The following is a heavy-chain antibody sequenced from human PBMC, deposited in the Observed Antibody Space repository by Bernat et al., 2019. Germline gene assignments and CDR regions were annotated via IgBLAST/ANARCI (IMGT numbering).Heavy chain of an antibody. J-gene: IGHJ6*02. CDR3: ARDLHFRDGYNGYGMDV. D-gene: IGHD5-24*01. Sequence: QVQLVQSGAEVKKPGSSVKVSCKASGGTFSSYAISWVRQAPGQGLEWMGGIIPIFGTANYAQKFQGRVTITADKSTSTAYMELSSLRSEDTAVYYGARDLHFRDGYNGYGMDVWGQGTTVTVSS. CDR2: IIPIFGTA. V-gene: IGHV1-69*06. CDR1: GGTFSSYA.